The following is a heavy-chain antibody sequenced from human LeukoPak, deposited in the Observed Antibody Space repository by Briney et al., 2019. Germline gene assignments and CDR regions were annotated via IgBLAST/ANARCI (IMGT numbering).Heavy chain of an antibody. Sequence: GASVKVSCKASGVTFNSFSFSWVRQAPGQGLEWMGTIIPVFGTTHYPQKFQGRVSVTADESTTTVYMDLSSLRSEDTAVYFCARSDCSSTGCYTGGHWGQGTLITVSS. CDR3: ARSDCSSTGCYTGGH. CDR2: IIPVFGTT. CDR1: GVTFNSFS. V-gene: IGHV1-69*13. D-gene: IGHD2-2*02. J-gene: IGHJ4*02.